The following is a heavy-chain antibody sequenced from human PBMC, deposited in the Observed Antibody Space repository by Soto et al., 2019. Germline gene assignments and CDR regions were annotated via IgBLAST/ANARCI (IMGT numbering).Heavy chain of an antibody. CDR3: AKGASSWSYFDY. V-gene: IGHV3-23*01. CDR2: ITGSGSST. J-gene: IGHJ4*02. Sequence: PGGSLRLSCAASGFTFTSYAMNWVRLAPGKGLEWVSTITGSGSSTYYGESVKGRFTISRDNSKNTLYLQMNSLRVDDTAVYYCAKGASSWSYFDYWGQGILVTVSS. D-gene: IGHD6-13*01. CDR1: GFTFTSYA.